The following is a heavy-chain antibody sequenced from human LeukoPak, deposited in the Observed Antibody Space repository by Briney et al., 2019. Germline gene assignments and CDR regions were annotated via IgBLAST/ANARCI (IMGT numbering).Heavy chain of an antibody. CDR1: GGSISSSNYY. V-gene: IGHV4-39*07. CDR2: IYYNGIT. D-gene: IGHD5-18*01. CDR3: AREDTGMAPGFDS. Sequence: SETLSLTCTVSGGSISSSNYYWGWVRQPPGKGLEWMGSIYYNGITYYKPSLKSRVIMSVDTSKNQFSLKLSSVTAAGTAVYYCAREDTGMAPGFDSWGQGTQVTVSS. J-gene: IGHJ4*02.